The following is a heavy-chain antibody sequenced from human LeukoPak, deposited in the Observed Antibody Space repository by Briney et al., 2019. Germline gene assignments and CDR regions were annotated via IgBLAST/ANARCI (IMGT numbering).Heavy chain of an antibody. CDR3: ARSGVEYDSSGRYYYYYGMDV. CDR2: ISYDGSNK. D-gene: IGHD3-22*01. CDR1: GFTFSSYA. V-gene: IGHV3-30*04. Sequence: GRALRLSCAASGFTFSSYAMHWVRQAPGKGLEWVAVISYDGSNKYYADSVKGRFTISRDNSKNTLYLQMNSLRAEDTAVYYCARSGVEYDSSGRYYYYYGMDVWGQGTTVTVSS. J-gene: IGHJ6*02.